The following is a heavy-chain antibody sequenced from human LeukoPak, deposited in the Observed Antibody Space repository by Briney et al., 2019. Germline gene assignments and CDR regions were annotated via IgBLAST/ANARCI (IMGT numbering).Heavy chain of an antibody. CDR1: GGSISSYY. D-gene: IGHD2-2*01. CDR3: AREGGYCSSTSCPRNYYYGMDV. V-gene: IGHV4-59*01. J-gene: IGHJ6*04. Sequence: SETLSLTCTVSGGSISSYYWSWIRQSPGKGLEWIGYIYYSGSTNYNPSLKSRVTISVDTSKNQFSLKLSSVTAADTAVYYGAREGGYCSSTSCPRNYYYGMDVWGKGTTVTVSS. CDR2: IYYSGST.